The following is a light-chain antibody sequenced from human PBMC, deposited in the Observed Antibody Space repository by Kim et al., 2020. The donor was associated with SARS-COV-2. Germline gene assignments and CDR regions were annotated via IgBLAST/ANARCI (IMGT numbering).Light chain of an antibody. J-gene: IGKJ2*01. CDR1: QSVSSSY. CDR3: HQYGNSPNT. V-gene: IGKV3-20*01. Sequence: LSPGDGATHSCRASQSVSSSYLAWYQQKPGQAPRLLIYGTFTRATGIPDRFSGSGSGTDFTLTISRLEPADFAVYYCHQYGNSPNTFGQGTKLEI. CDR2: GTF.